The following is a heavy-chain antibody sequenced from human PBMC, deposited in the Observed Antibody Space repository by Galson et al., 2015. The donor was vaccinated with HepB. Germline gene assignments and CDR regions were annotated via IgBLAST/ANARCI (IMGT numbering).Heavy chain of an antibody. CDR1: GYKFTSYW. Sequence: QSGAEVKKPGESLKISCKASGYKFTSYWIGWVRQLPGKGLEWMGIIYIGDSETTYSPSFEGQVTISADRSITTAYLQWSSLKASDTAIYYCARQSRGSYSADRFDYRGQGTLVTVSS. V-gene: IGHV5-51*01. J-gene: IGHJ4*02. CDR3: ARQSRGSYSADRFDY. D-gene: IGHD1-26*01. CDR2: IYIGDSET.